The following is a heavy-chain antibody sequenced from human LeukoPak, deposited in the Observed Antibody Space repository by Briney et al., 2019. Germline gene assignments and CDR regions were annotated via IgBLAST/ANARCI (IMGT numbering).Heavy chain of an antibody. CDR1: GYSFASYW. Sequence: GESLKISCKASGYSFASYWIGWVRQMSGKGPEWMAIIHPNDASTIYSPSFQGQVIISADKSISTAYLQWSTLKASDTAIYYCARHNNWGFDYWDRGTLLTVSS. D-gene: IGHD7-27*01. V-gene: IGHV5-51*01. CDR3: ARHNNWGFDY. J-gene: IGHJ4*02. CDR2: IHPNDAST.